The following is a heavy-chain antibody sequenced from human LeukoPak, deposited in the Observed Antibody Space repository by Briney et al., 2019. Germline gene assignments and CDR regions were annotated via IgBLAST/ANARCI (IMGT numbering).Heavy chain of an antibody. D-gene: IGHD3-3*01. CDR3: ARDLTIFPYNWFDP. V-gene: IGHV4-61*02. CDR1: GDSMSSGSSY. J-gene: IGHJ5*02. Sequence: PSDTLSLACTVSGDSMSSGSSYWSWIRQPAGKGLEWIGRIYTSGSTIYNPSLKSRVTISVDTSKNQFSLNLSSVTVADTAVYYCARDLTIFPYNWFDPWGQGTLVTVSS. CDR2: IYTSGST.